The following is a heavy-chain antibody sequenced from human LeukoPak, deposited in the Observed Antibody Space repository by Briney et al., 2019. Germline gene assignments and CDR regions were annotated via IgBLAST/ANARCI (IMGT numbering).Heavy chain of an antibody. CDR2: IIPIFGTA. CDR3: ARPLTTANYYYGMDV. V-gene: IGHV1-69*13. D-gene: IGHD4-11*01. Sequence: GASVKVSCKASGGTFSSYAISWVRQAPGQGLEWMGGIIPIFGTANYAQKFQGRVTITADESTSTAYMELSSLRPEDTAVYYCARPLTTANYYYGMDVWGQGTTVTVSS. J-gene: IGHJ6*02. CDR1: GGTFSSYA.